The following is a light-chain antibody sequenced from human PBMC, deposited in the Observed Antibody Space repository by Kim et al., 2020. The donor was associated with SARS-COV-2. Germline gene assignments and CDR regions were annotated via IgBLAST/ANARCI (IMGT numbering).Light chain of an antibody. CDR2: DAT. V-gene: IGKV3-11*01. J-gene: IGKJ4*01. CDR1: QSVGTS. Sequence: EIVLTQSPAPLSLSPGERVSLSCRASQSVGTSLVWYQHKVGQAPRLLTYDATKSATDIPAKFSGSGSGTDFTLTISSLESEDFAVYFCHQRSDWPLTFGGGTKVDIK. CDR3: HQRSDWPLT.